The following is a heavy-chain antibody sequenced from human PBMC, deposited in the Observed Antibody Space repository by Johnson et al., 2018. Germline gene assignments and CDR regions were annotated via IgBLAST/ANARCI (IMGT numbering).Heavy chain of an antibody. CDR2: SYNSGRT. CDR3: ASGSGYDYYYNYYSMDV. CDR1: GDSVSSLY. J-gene: IGHJ6*02. Sequence: QVQLQESGPGLVKPSETLSLTCSVSGDSVSSLYWSWIRQPPGRGLEWIGYSYNSGRTNYNPSLTRRVTISIDTSKNHFSLKLNSVTAADTAGYYCASGSGYDYYYNYYSMDVWGQGTTVTVSS. D-gene: IGHD5-12*01. V-gene: IGHV4-59*02.